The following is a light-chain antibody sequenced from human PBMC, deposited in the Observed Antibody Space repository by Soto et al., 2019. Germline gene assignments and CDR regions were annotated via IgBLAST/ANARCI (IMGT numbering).Light chain of an antibody. CDR2: EVS. V-gene: IGLV2-14*01. CDR1: SSDVGGYNY. CDR3: SSYTSSSTLLYV. Sequence: QSVLTQPASVSGSPGQSITISCSGTSSDVGGYNYVSWFQQHPGTAPKLIIYEVSNRPSGLSNRFSGFKSGNTASLTISGLQAEDEADYYCSSYTSSSTLLYVFGTGTKVTVL. J-gene: IGLJ1*01.